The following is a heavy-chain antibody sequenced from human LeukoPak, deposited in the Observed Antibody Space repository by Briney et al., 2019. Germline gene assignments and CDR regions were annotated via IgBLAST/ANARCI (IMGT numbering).Heavy chain of an antibody. V-gene: IGHV4-4*02. CDR3: ARAPKYSSSSGRFDY. D-gene: IGHD6-6*01. CDR1: GGSISSTNW. J-gene: IGHJ4*02. Sequence: SGTLSLTCGVSGGSISSTNWWTWVRQPPGEGLEWIGEINHSGSTNYNPSLKSRVTISVDTSKNQFSLKLSSVTAADTAVYYCARAPKYSSSSGRFDYWGQGTLVTVSS. CDR2: INHSGST.